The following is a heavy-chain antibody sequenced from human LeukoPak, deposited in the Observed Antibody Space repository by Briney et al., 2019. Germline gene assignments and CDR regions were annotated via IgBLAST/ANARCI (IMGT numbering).Heavy chain of an antibody. CDR3: AREVAWLPPHRAFDI. D-gene: IGHD3-22*01. Sequence: YXWSWIRRPPGKGLEWIGYIYYSGSTNYNPSLKSRVTISVDTSKNQFSLELSSVTAADTAVYYCAREVAWLPPHRAFDIWGQGTMVTVSS. V-gene: IGHV4-59*01. CDR2: IYYSGST. J-gene: IGHJ3*02. CDR1: YX.